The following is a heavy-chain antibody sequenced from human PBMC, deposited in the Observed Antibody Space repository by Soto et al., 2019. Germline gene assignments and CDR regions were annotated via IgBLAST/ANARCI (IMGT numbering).Heavy chain of an antibody. D-gene: IGHD3-22*01. Sequence: PSETLSLTCTVAGGSTSSGDHYWSWLRQPPGEGLEWIGYIYYSGSTYYNSSLRSRVSISVDTSKNQFSLKLTSVTAADTAIYYCARLTVEGYAFDIWGQGTMVTVSS. CDR1: GGSTSSGDHY. CDR2: IYYSGST. J-gene: IGHJ3*02. CDR3: ARLTVEGYAFDI. V-gene: IGHV4-30-4*01.